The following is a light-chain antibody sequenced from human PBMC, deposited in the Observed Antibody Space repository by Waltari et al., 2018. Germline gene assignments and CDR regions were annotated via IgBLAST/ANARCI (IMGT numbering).Light chain of an antibody. J-gene: IGLJ2*01. CDR2: KDT. CDR3: QSADTDNFGSYRF. CDR1: ALSRQH. V-gene: IGLV3-25*03. Sequence: SSELTQPPSVSVSPGQTATITCSGDALSRQHVHWSQQKPGQAPILAIHKDTARPSGIPERFSGVTSGPIVSLIIAGVQAEDEADYYCQSADTDNFGSYRFFGAGTKLTVL.